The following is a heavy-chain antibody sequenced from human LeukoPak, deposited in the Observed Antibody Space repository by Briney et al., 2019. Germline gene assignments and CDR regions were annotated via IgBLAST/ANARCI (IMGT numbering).Heavy chain of an antibody. Sequence: GGSLRLSFAASGFTFSTYWMHWVRQAPGKGLGWVSRINSDGSSASYADSVKGRFTISRDNAKNTLYLQMNSLRAEDTAVYYCGQSSPVLLWSWGQGTLVTVSS. V-gene: IGHV3-74*01. CDR2: INSDGSSA. D-gene: IGHD3-10*01. CDR3: GQSSPVLLWS. CDR1: GFTFSTYW. J-gene: IGHJ5*02.